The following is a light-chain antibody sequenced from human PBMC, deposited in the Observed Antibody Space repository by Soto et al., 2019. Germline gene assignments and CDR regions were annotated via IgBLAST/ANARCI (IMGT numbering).Light chain of an antibody. CDR3: QQYNYWPPWT. CDR2: GAS. CDR1: QSVSSN. V-gene: IGKV3-15*01. J-gene: IGKJ1*01. Sequence: EIVMPQSPATLSVSPGERATLSCRASQSVSSNLAWYQQKPGQAPRLLISGASTRATGIPARFSGSGSGTAFTLTITSLQSDDFPVYYCQQYNYWPPWTFGQGTKVEIK.